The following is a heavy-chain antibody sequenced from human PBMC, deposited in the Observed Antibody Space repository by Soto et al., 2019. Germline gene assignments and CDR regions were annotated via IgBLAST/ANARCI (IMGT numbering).Heavy chain of an antibody. Sequence: ASVKVSCKASGYTFTSYGISWVRQAPGQGLEWMGWISAYNGNTNYAQKLQGRVTMTTDTSTSTAYMELRSLRSDDTAVYYCARDYCSSTSCYFGLRWFDPWGQGTLVTVS. J-gene: IGHJ5*02. CDR1: GYTFTSYG. D-gene: IGHD2-2*01. CDR2: ISAYNGNT. CDR3: ARDYCSSTSCYFGLRWFDP. V-gene: IGHV1-18*01.